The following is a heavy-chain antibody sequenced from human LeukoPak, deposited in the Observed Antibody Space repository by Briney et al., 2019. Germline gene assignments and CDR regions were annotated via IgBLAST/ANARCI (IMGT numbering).Heavy chain of an antibody. J-gene: IGHJ3*02. V-gene: IGHV3-64*01. CDR3: ARGGSYLSAFDI. CDR2: ISYNGGST. Sequence: GGSLRLSCAASGFTFSNYAMHWVRQAPGKGLEYVSAISYNGGSTYYANSVKGRFTISRDNSKNTLYLQMNSLRAEDTAVYYCARGGSYLSAFDIWGQGTMVTVSS. D-gene: IGHD1-26*01. CDR1: GFTFSNYA.